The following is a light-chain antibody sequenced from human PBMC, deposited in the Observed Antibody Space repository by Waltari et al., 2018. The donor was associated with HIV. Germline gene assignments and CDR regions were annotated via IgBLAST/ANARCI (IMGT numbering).Light chain of an antibody. CDR2: EVS. J-gene: IGLJ3*02. V-gene: IGLV2-8*01. Sequence: QSALTQPPSASGSPGQSVIISCTGTSSNLGGQNHVSWYQHHPGKAPRLMIYEVSKRPSGVPDRFSGSKSDNTASLTVSGLQAEDEADYYCSSYAGNYDWVFGGGTKLTVL. CDR3: SSYAGNYDWV. CDR1: SSNLGGQNH.